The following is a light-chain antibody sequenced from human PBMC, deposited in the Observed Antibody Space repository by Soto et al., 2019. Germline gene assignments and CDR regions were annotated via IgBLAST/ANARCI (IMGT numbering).Light chain of an antibody. CDR1: SSDVGAYNY. Sequence: QSALTQPASVSGSPGQSITISCTGTSSDVGAYNYVSWYQQEPGKAPKLMIHDVSNRPSGVSNRFSGSKSGNTASLTISGLQAEDEADYYCRSYARGDTNVFGNGTKLTVL. J-gene: IGLJ1*01. CDR3: RSYARGDTNV. CDR2: DVS. V-gene: IGLV2-14*03.